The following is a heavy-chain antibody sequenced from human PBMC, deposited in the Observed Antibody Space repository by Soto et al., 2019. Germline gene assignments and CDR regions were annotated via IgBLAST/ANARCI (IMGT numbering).Heavy chain of an antibody. Sequence: SQTLSLTCAISGDSVSSNSAAWNWIRQSPSRGLEWLGRTYYRSKWYNDYAVSVKSRITINPDTSKNQFSLQLNSVTPEDTAVYYCERDKYCTNGVCYTGYYYYGMDVWGLGTTVTVAS. V-gene: IGHV6-1*01. D-gene: IGHD2-8*01. CDR1: GDSVSSNSAA. CDR2: TYYRSKWYN. CDR3: ERDKYCTNGVCYTGYYYYGMDV. J-gene: IGHJ6*02.